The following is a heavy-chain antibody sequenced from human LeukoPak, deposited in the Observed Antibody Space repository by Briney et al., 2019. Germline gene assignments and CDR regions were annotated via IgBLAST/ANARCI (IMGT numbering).Heavy chain of an antibody. J-gene: IGHJ4*02. CDR3: ARDRYNYGF. D-gene: IGHD5-18*01. CDR1: GGSDSSGSYY. V-gene: IGHV4-61*01. Sequence: PSETLSLTCTVSGGSDSSGSYYWSWIRQPPGKGLEWIGFISYSGSTYHNPSLKSRVTMSVDTSKNQFSLNLRSVTAADTAVYYCARDRYNYGFWGQGILVTVSS. CDR2: ISYSGST.